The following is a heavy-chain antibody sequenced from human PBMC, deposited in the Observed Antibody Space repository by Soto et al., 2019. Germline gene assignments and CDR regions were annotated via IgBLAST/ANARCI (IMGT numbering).Heavy chain of an antibody. CDR2: IIPIFGTA. J-gene: IGHJ1*01. Sequence: GASVKVSCKASGGTFSSYAISWVRQAPGQGLEWMGGIIPIFGTANYAQKFQGRVTITADESTSTAYMELSSLRSEDTAVYYCASPIGAGTLSYFQHWGQGTLVTVSS. D-gene: IGHD6-19*01. V-gene: IGHV1-69*13. CDR1: GGTFSSYA. CDR3: ASPIGAGTLSYFQH.